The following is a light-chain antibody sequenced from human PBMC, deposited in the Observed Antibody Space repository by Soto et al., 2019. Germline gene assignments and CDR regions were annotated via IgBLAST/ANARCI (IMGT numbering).Light chain of an antibody. V-gene: IGKV1-5*03. Sequence: DIQMTQSPSTLPASVGDRVTITCRASQSISTWLAWYQQKPGKAPNLLIYKASYLASGVPSRFSGGGSGTEFTLTISSRQPDDFATYYCQQYSSYWTFGQGTKVEIK. CDR2: KAS. CDR1: QSISTW. J-gene: IGKJ1*01. CDR3: QQYSSYWT.